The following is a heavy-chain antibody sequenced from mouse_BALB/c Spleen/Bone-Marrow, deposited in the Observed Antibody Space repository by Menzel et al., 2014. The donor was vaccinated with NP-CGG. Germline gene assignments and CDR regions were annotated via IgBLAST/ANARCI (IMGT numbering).Heavy chain of an antibody. D-gene: IGHD2-4*01. CDR3: ARHAYYDQTEVSFVY. Sequence: DVKLVESGGGLVKSGGSLKLSCAASGFSFSNYGMSWVRQTPEKRLEWVATISGDGRYTFYPDSVKGRFTISRDNAKNNLYLQLSSLRSEDTALYYCARHAYYDQTEVSFVYWGQGTLVTVSA. J-gene: IGHJ3*01. CDR1: GFSFSNYG. CDR2: ISGDGRYT. V-gene: IGHV5-9-2*01.